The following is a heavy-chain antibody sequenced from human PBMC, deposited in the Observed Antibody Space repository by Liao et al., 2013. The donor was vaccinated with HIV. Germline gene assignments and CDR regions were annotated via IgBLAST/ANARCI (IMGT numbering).Heavy chain of an antibody. Sequence: QVQLQESGPGLVKPSETLSLTCTVSGDSLNSGDYYWTWIRQPPGKGLEWIAYIYYSGSTYYNPVPQESRLHVSGHVQERVLPEPDLCYGRRHGRLFCARARRGXRAYFDSWGQGTLVTVSS. CDR3: ARARRGXRAYFDS. CDR2: IYYSGST. CDR1: GDSLNSGDYY. D-gene: IGHD3-10*01. J-gene: IGHJ4*02. V-gene: IGHV4-30-4*08.